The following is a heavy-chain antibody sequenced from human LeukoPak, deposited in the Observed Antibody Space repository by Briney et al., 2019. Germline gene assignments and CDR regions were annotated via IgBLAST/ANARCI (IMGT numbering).Heavy chain of an antibody. CDR3: ARVLDPSGSYQFDY. J-gene: IGHJ4*02. CDR2: INNDGSST. V-gene: IGHV3-74*01. D-gene: IGHD1-26*01. CDR1: GFTFSSYW. Sequence: GGSLRLSCAASGFTFSSYWMHWVRQAPGKGLVWVSRINNDGSSTTYADSVRGRFTISRDDAKNTLYLQMNSLRAEDTAVYFCARVLDPSGSYQFDYWGQGTLVTVSS.